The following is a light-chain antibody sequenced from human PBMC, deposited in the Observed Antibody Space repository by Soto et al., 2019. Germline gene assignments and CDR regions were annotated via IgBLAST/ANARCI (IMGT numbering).Light chain of an antibody. CDR1: SSDIGGYNS. CDR2: DVS. J-gene: IGLJ1*01. CDR3: SSYTDRNNLV. Sequence: ALTQSPSASGSPGQSVTISCTGTSSDIGGYNSVSWYQQHPGKAPKVMIYDVSKRPSGVPDRFSGSKSGNTASLTVSALQAEDEADYYCSSYTDRNNLVFGTGTKVTVL. V-gene: IGLV2-8*01.